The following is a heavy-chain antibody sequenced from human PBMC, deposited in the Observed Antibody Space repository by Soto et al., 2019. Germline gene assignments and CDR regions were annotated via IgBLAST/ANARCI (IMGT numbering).Heavy chain of an antibody. D-gene: IGHD3-10*01. J-gene: IGHJ4*02. CDR2: ISASDGST. CDR3: ATYYFGSGSYYRFDN. Sequence: ASVKVSCKASGYAFSFGFSWVRQSPGQGLEWMGWISASDGSTNSAQKFRGRISLTTDTSTNTAYLDLLSLTSDDTAVYFCATYYFGSGSYYRFDNWGQGTLVTVSS. CDR1: GYAFSFG. V-gene: IGHV1-18*01.